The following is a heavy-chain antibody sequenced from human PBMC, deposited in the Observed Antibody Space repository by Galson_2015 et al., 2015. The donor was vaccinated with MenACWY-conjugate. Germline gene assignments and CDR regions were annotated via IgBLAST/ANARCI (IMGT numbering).Heavy chain of an antibody. D-gene: IGHD2-2*01. Sequence: SLRLSCAASGFTFSIYAMHWFRQAPGKGLEWVAVMSYDGTIQYYADSVKGRFTISRDNSKNTLSLQMNSLRAEDTAVYYCASAYCRSSSTSTCTNHFQYWGQGTLVTVSS. J-gene: IGHJ1*01. V-gene: IGHV3-30*01. CDR3: ASAYCRSSSTSTCTNHFQY. CDR2: MSYDGTIQ. CDR1: GFTFSIYA.